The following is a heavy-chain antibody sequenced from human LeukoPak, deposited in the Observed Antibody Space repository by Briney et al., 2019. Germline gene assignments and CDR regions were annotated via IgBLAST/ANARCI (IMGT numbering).Heavy chain of an antibody. D-gene: IGHD3-16*01. J-gene: IGHJ6*02. CDR2: IYSGGST. Sequence: GGSLRLSCAASGFTVSSNYMSWVRQAPGKGLEWVSVIYSGGSTYYADSVKGRFTISRDNSKNTLYLQMNSLRAEDMAVYYCARRGGSPPAYYYYGMDVWGQGTTVTVSS. CDR3: ARRGGSPPAYYYYGMDV. CDR1: GFTVSSNY. V-gene: IGHV3-53*01.